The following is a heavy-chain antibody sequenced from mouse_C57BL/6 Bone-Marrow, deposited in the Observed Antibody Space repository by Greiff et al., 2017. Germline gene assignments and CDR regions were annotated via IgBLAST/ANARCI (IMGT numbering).Heavy chain of an antibody. CDR2: INPSSGYT. D-gene: IGHD1-1*01. CDR1: GYTFTSYT. J-gene: IGHJ1*03. V-gene: IGHV1-4*01. Sequence: VQLQQSGAELARPGASVKMSCKASGYTFTSYTMHWVKQRPGQGLEWIGYINPSSGYTKYNQKFEDKATLTAEKSSSTAYMQLSSLTSEDSAVYYCARHYGSSDWYFDVWGTGTTVTVSS. CDR3: ARHYGSSDWYFDV.